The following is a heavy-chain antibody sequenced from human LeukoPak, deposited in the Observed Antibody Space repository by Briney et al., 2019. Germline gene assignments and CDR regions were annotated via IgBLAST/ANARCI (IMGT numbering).Heavy chain of an antibody. CDR1: GFTFSRYA. J-gene: IGHJ5*02. V-gene: IGHV3-48*04. CDR3: ARGGDGYSRFDP. CDR2: ISKNSDLK. Sequence: GGSLRLSCAASGFTFSRYAMSWVRQAPGKGLEWVSYISKNSDLKSHADSVKGRFTIFRDNAKNSLFLQMNSLRVEDTAVYYCARGGDGYSRFDPWGQGTLVTVSS. D-gene: IGHD5-24*01.